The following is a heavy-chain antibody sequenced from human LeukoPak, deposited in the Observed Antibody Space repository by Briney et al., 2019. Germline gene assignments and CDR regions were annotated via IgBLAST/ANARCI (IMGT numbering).Heavy chain of an antibody. CDR2: INPSGGST. J-gene: IGHJ4*02. Sequence: ASVKVSCKASGYTLSSYYMHWVRQAPGQGLEWMGIINPSGGSTSYAQKFQGRVTMTRDTSTNTVYMELSSLRSEDTAVYYCARYYDSSGRDYWGQGTLVTVSS. CDR1: GYTLSSYY. V-gene: IGHV1-46*01. D-gene: IGHD3-22*01. CDR3: ARYYDSSGRDY.